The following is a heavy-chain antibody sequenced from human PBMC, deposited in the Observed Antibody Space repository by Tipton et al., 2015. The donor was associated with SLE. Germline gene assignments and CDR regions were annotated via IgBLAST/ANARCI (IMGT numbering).Heavy chain of an antibody. Sequence: SLRLSCAASGFTFSRYEMDWVRQAPGKGLEWVSYISSTGSTIYYADSVKGRFTISRDNAKNSLYLQMNSLRGEDTAVYYCARNYGSGTGYMDVWGKGTTVTASS. CDR3: ARNYGSGTGYMDV. V-gene: IGHV3-48*03. CDR1: GFTFSRYE. CDR2: ISSTGSTI. D-gene: IGHD3-10*01. J-gene: IGHJ6*03.